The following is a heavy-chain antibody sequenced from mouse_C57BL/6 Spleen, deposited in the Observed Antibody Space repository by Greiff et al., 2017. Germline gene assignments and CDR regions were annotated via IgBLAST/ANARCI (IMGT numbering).Heavy chain of an antibody. CDR2: IDPETGGT. CDR1: GYTFTDYE. V-gene: IGHV1-15*01. J-gene: IGHJ4*01. Sequence: QVQLQQSGAELVRPGASVTLSCKASGYTFTDYEMHWVKQTPVHGLEWIGAIDPETGGTAYNQKFNGKAILTADKSSSTAYMELRSLTSEDSAVYYCTRSTGTDYAMDYWGQGTSVT. CDR3: TRSTGTDYAMDY. D-gene: IGHD4-1*01.